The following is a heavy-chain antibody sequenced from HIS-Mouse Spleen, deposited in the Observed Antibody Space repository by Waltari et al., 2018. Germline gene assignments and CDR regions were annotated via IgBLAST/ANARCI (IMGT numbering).Heavy chain of an antibody. CDR2: INPNSGST. CDR3: ARVDSSWYYYYYGMDV. Sequence: QVQLVQSGAEVKKPGASVTVSCQASGYTFTGYYMHRVRQAPGQGLEWKGWINPNSGSTNNAQTVQGRVTMTRDTAISTAYMELSRLRSDDTAVYYCARVDSSWYYYYYGMDVWGQGTTVTVSS. D-gene: IGHD6-13*01. CDR1: GYTFTGYY. V-gene: IGHV1-2*02. J-gene: IGHJ6*02.